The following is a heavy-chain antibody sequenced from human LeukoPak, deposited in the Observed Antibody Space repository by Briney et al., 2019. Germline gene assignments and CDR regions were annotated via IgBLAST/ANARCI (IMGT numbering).Heavy chain of an antibody. Sequence: GGSLIFSFAAFGFTFSYYAMHWVRQAPGKGLDWVAFILSDGSDKNYADSMKGRFTISRDNSKNTLYLQMTSLRGEDTAMYYCAREGTARDAFDIWGQGTMVTVSS. CDR2: ILSDGSDK. CDR3: AREGTARDAFDI. V-gene: IGHV3-30-3*01. D-gene: IGHD2-21*02. CDR1: GFTFSYYA. J-gene: IGHJ3*02.